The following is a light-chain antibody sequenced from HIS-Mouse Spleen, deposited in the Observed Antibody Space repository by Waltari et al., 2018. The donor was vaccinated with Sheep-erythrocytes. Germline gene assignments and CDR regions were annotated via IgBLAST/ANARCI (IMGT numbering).Light chain of an antibody. J-gene: IGLJ3*02. Sequence: QSALTQPASVYGSPGQSITIYCTRTSSDVGSYKPVSWYQQHPGKAPKLMIYEGSKRPSGVSNRFSGSKSGNTASLTISGLQAEDEADYYCCSYAGSSTWVFGGGTKLTVL. CDR2: EGS. CDR1: SSDVGSYKP. V-gene: IGLV2-23*01. CDR3: CSYAGSSTWV.